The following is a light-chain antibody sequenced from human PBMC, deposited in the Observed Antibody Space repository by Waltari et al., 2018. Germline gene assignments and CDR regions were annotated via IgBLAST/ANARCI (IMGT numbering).Light chain of an antibody. Sequence: DIQMTQSPSSLSASVGDRVTITCQASEDIKNYLNWYQQKPGTAPKLLIYDASNLQTGVPSRFSGGRFGTDFTLTISGLQPEDIATYFCQQYHSLLSFGGGTKV. CDR3: QQYHSLLS. CDR2: DAS. CDR1: EDIKNY. J-gene: IGKJ4*01. V-gene: IGKV1-33*01.